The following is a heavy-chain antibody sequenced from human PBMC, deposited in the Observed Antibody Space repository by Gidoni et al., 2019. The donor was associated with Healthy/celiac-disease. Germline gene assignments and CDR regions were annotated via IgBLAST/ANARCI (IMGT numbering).Heavy chain of an antibody. CDR2: INHSGST. CDR1: AWSFSGYY. CDR3: AGGYHGYSYYYGMDV. Sequence: HVQLHHWRPGLLQLSQTLSLTCSVYAWSFSGYYCSFICRPPGKGLEWIGEINHSGSTNYNPSHKRRVTKSVDTTKNQFSLKMSYVTPADTAVYYCAGGYHGYSYYYGMDVWGQGTTVTVSS. J-gene: IGHJ6*02. V-gene: IGHV4-34*01. D-gene: IGHD2-2*01.